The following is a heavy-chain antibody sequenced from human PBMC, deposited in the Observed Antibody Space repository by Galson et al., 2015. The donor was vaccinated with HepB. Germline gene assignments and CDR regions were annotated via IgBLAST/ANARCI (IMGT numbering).Heavy chain of an antibody. Sequence: SLRLSCAASGFTFSTSAMHWVRQAPGKGLEWVTLISYDGSKKYYADSVKGRFTVSRDSSKNRLYLQMNSLRAEDTAVYFCARESDNYDILTGYYQRAYFDYWGQGTLVTVSS. CDR1: GFTFSTSA. CDR2: ISYDGSKK. D-gene: IGHD3-9*01. J-gene: IGHJ4*02. V-gene: IGHV3-30*04. CDR3: ARESDNYDILTGYYQRAYFDY.